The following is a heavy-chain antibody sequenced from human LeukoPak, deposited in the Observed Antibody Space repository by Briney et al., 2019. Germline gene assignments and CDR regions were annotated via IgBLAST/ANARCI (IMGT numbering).Heavy chain of an antibody. J-gene: IGHJ6*03. CDR3: ARGYYYYYYMDV. CDR1: GFTFSGYA. V-gene: IGHV3-74*01. Sequence: GGSLRLSCAASGFTFSGYAMSWVRQAPGKGLVWVSRINSDGSSTSYADSVKGRFTISRDNAKNTLYLQMNSLRAEDTAVYYCARGYYYYYYMDVWGKGTTVTISS. CDR2: INSDGSST.